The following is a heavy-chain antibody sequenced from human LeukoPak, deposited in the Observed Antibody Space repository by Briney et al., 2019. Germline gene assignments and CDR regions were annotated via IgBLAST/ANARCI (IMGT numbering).Heavy chain of an antibody. V-gene: IGHV4-39*07. CDR1: GGSISSSSYC. CDR2: IFYSGRT. J-gene: IGHJ3*02. D-gene: IGHD3-9*01. Sequence: SETLSLTCTVSGGSISSSSYCWGWIRQPPGKGLEWIGSIFYSGRTYYNPSLMSRVTISVDTSKNQFSLKLSSVTAADTAVYYCARKTGDSFDIWGQGTMVTVSS. CDR3: ARKTGDSFDI.